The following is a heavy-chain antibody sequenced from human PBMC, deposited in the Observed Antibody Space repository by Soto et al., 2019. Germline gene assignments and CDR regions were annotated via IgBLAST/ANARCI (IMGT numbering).Heavy chain of an antibody. CDR3: ARVQPGYYFDY. CDR1: GGSISSGTW. D-gene: IGHD2-2*01. Sequence: PSAALSLTCAVSGGSISSGTWWSRVRQPPGKGLEWIGEIYHSGSPNYNPSLKSRVTISVDKSKNQFSLKLSSVTAADTAVYYCARVQPGYYFDYWGQGTLVTVSS. V-gene: IGHV4-4*02. J-gene: IGHJ4*02. CDR2: IYHSGSP.